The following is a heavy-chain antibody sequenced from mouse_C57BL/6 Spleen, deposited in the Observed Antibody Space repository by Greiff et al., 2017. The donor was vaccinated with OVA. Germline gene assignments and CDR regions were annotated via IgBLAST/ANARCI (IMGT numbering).Heavy chain of an antibody. CDR3: ARHRGGNAGYAMDY. Sequence: EVKLVESGGDLVKPGGSLKLSCAASGFTFSSYGMSWVRQTPDKRLEWVATISSGGSYTYYPDSVKGRFTISRDNAKNTLYLQMSSLKSEDTAMYYCARHRGGNAGYAMDYWGQGTSVTVSS. J-gene: IGHJ4*01. V-gene: IGHV5-6*02. CDR2: ISSGGSYT. CDR1: GFTFSSYG.